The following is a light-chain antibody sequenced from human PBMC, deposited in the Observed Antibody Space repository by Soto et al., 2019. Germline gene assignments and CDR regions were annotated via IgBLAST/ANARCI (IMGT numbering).Light chain of an antibody. J-gene: IGKJ1*01. V-gene: IGKV3-20*01. CDR1: QSVSSSY. Sequence: EIVLTQSPGTLSLSPGERATLSCRASQSVSSSYLAWYQQTPGQAPRLLIYGASSRATGIPDRCSGSGSGTDFTLTSSKLEPDAFSVYYCQQYDSPPVTFGQGTKVEIK. CDR3: QQYDSPPVT. CDR2: GAS.